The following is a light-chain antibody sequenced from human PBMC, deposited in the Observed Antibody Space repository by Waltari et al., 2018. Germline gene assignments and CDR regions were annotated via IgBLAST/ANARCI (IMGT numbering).Light chain of an antibody. CDR3: MQDLKTPIT. CDR1: QSLLQTIGNNY. J-gene: IGKJ5*01. CDR2: LAC. Sequence: DLVMTPSPLSLPVTPGEPASISCRSSQSLLQTIGNNYLASYLQKPGQSPQLLIYLACKRASGVPNMFSGSGSCTDITLKISRVEAEYVGVYYCMQDLKTPITFGQGTRLEIK. V-gene: IGKV2-28*01.